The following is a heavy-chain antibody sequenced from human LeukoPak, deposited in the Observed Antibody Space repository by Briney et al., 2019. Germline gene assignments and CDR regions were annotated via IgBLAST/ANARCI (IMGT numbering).Heavy chain of an antibody. CDR3: ARAVGATNYYFDY. J-gene: IGHJ4*02. D-gene: IGHD1-26*01. V-gene: IGHV1-3*01. CDR2: INAGNGNT. CDR1: GYTFTSYA. Sequence: ASVKVSCKASGYTFTSYAMHWVRQAPGQRLEWMGWINAGNGNTKYSQKFQGRVTITRDTSASTAYMELSSLRSEDTAVYYCARAVGATNYYFDYWGQGTLVTVSS.